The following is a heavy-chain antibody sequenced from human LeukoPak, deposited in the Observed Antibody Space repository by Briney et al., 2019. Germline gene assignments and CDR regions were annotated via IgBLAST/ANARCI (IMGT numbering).Heavy chain of an antibody. V-gene: IGHV4-34*01. CDR2: INHSGST. D-gene: IGHD3-3*01. J-gene: IGHJ4*02. CDR3: AREQDSGYYVY. CDR1: GGSFSGYY. Sequence: SETLSLTCAVYGGSFSGYYWSWIRQPPGKGLEWIGEINHSGSTNYNPSLKSRVTISVDTSKNQFSLKLSSVTAADTAVYYCAREQDSGYYVYWGQGTLVTVSS.